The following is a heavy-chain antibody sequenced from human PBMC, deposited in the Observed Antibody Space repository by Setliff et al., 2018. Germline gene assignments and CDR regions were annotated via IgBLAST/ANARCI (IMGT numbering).Heavy chain of an antibody. CDR1: GGSISSPY. J-gene: IGHJ5*02. CDR2: IYSSGST. V-gene: IGHV4-59*11. CDR3: ARAAKYDSISYYGLLLYP. D-gene: IGHD3-22*01. Sequence: SETLSLTCTVSGGSISSPYWTWVRQHPGKGLKWIGYIYSSGSTNYNPSLKNRVTISVDTSKNQFSLKLSSVTAADTAVYYCARAAKYDSISYYGLLLYPWGQGTLVTVPS.